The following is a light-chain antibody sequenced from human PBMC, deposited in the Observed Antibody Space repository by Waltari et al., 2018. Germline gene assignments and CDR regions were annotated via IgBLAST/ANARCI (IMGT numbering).Light chain of an antibody. Sequence: HSALTQPASVSGSPGQSITISCTGTRSDVGGYDFVSWYRQHPEKAPNLIIFDVTERPSGISALCCGSKSGNAASLTISGLQSDDEADYYCASYTSSSNYVFGSGTTVTV. CDR1: RSDVGGYDF. J-gene: IGLJ1*01. V-gene: IGLV2-14*03. CDR2: DVT. CDR3: ASYTSSSNYV.